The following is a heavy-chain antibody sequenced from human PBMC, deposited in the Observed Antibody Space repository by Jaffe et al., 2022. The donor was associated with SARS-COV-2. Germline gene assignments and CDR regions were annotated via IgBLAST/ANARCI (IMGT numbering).Heavy chain of an antibody. Sequence: QVQLVQSGAEVKKPGASVKVSCKASGYTFTGYYMHWVRQAPGQGLEWMGWINPNSGGTNYAQKFQGRVTMTRDTSISTAYMELSRLRSDDTAVYYCARDLLEWLPKESLYYYYGMDVWGQGTTVTVSS. CDR3: ARDLLEWLPKESLYYYYGMDV. CDR2: INPNSGGT. J-gene: IGHJ6*02. CDR1: GYTFTGYY. D-gene: IGHD3-3*01. V-gene: IGHV1-2*02.